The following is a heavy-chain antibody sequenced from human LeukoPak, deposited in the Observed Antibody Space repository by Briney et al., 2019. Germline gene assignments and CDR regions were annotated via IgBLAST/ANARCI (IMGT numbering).Heavy chain of an antibody. Sequence: GGSLRLSCAASGFTFNSYAMSWVRQAPGKGLEWVSAIAASDGNTYYADSVKGRFSISRDNSKNTVFLQMNSLRAEAPPTYSCTKEMGDNSAKGRFDHWGQGILVTVSS. CDR3: TKEMGDNSAKGRFDH. V-gene: IGHV3-23*01. J-gene: IGHJ4*02. CDR1: GFTFNSYA. CDR2: IAASDGNT. D-gene: IGHD3-22*01.